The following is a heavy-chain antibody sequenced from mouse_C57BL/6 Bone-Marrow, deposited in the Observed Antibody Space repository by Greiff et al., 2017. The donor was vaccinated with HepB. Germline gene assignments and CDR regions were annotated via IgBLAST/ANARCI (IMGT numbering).Heavy chain of an antibody. D-gene: IGHD2-3*01. CDR2: IDPSDSET. Sequence: VQLQQPGAELVRPGSSVKLSCKASGYTFTSYWMHWVKQRPIQGLEWIGNIDPSDSETHYNQKFKDKATLTVDKSSSTAYMQLSSLTSEDSAVYYCARDGPRAPWFAYWGQGTLVTVSA. J-gene: IGHJ3*01. CDR1: GYTFTSYW. CDR3: ARDGPRAPWFAY. V-gene: IGHV1-52*01.